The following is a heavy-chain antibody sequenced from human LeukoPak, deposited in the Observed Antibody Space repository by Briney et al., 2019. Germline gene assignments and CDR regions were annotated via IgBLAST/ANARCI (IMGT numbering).Heavy chain of an antibody. V-gene: IGHV4-34*01. CDR2: INHSGST. J-gene: IGHJ4*02. Sequence: SETLSLTCAVYGGSFSGYYWSWIRQPPGKGLEWIGEINHSGSTNYNPSLKSRVTISVDTSKNQFSLKLSSVTAADTAVYYCASVGYYYDSSGYRFWGQGTLVTVSS. D-gene: IGHD3-22*01. CDR3: ASVGYYYDSSGYRF. CDR1: GGSFSGYY.